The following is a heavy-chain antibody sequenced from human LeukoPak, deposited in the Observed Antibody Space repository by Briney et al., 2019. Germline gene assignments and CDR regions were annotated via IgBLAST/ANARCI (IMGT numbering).Heavy chain of an antibody. V-gene: IGHV3-21*01. Sequence: PGGSLRLSCAASGFTFSTYWMSWVRQAPGKGLEWVSSISSSSSYIYYADSVKGRFTISRDNAKNSLYLQMNSLRAEDTAVYYCARDKHSSGLIDYWGQGTLVTVS. CDR3: ARDKHSSGLIDY. CDR1: GFTFSTYW. CDR2: ISSSSSYI. J-gene: IGHJ4*02. D-gene: IGHD6-19*01.